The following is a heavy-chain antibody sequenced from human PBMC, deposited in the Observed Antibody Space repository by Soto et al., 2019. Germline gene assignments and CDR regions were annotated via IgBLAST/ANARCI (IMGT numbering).Heavy chain of an antibody. CDR2: FRTSGDGGTT. J-gene: IGHJ4*02. CDR1: GFTFSSYS. Sequence: GGSLRLSCAASGFTFSSYSMSWVRQAPGKGLEWVSGFRTSGDGGTTYYADSVKGRFTISGDNSKNMLFLQMNSLRAEDTAIYYCAKKVNSGPGSQYFDYWGQGTLVTVSS. CDR3: AKKVNSGPGSQYFDY. V-gene: IGHV3-23*01. D-gene: IGHD3-10*01.